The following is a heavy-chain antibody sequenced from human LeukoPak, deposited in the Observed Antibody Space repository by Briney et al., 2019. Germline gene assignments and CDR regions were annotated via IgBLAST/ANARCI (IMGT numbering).Heavy chain of an antibody. CDR3: AKMMVDTGLYFGY. CDR2: IGGSGGST. D-gene: IGHD2-15*01. V-gene: IGHV3-23*01. CDR1: GFTFSSYA. J-gene: IGHJ4*02. Sequence: PGGSLRLSCAASGFTFSSYAMSWVRQAPGKGLEWVSAIGGSGGSTYYADSVKGRFTISRDNSKNTLYLQMNSLRAEDTAVYYCAKMMVDTGLYFGYWGQGTLVTVSS.